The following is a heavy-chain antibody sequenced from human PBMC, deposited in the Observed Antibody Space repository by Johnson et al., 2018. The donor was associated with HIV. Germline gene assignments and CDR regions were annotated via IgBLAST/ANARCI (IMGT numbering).Heavy chain of an antibody. CDR1: GFNFSDYF. J-gene: IGHJ3*02. CDR2: IYSGGSS. D-gene: IGHD2-15*01. CDR3: TTALLAPDAFDI. Sequence: DVQLVESGGGVVQPGGSLRLSCAASGFNFSDYFMTWIRQAPGMGLEWVAVIYSGGSSFYADSVKGRFTLPRDNSKNTLYLQMNSLKTEDTAVYYCTTALLAPDAFDIWGQGTMVTVSS. V-gene: IGHV3-66*01.